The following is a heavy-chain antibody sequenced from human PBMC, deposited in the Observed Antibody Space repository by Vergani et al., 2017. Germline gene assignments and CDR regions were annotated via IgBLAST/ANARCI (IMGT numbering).Heavy chain of an antibody. D-gene: IGHD6-13*01. CDR2: IIPIFGTA. V-gene: IGHV1-69*13. J-gene: IGHJ4*02. CDR3: ASDGAGDSSSWKGPY. Sequence: QVQLVQSGAEVKKPGSSVKVSCKASGGPFKNSAFSWVRQAPGQGLEWMGGIIPIFGTANYSQKFQGRVTITADESTSTAYMELSSLRSEDTAVYYCASDGAGDSSSWKGPYWGQGTLVTVSS. CDR1: GGPFKNSA.